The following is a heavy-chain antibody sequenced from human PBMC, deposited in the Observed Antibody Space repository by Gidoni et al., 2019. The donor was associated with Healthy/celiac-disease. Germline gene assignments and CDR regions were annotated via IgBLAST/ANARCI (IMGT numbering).Heavy chain of an antibody. CDR3: ARGLVAATITLDY. CDR2: IIPIFGTA. J-gene: IGHJ4*02. CDR1: GGTFSSYA. V-gene: IGHV1-69*01. Sequence: QVQLGQAGAEVKKPGSSVTVSCKASGGTFSSYAISWVRQAPGQGLEWMGGIIPIFGTANYAQKFQGRVTITADESTSTAYMELSSLRSEDTAVYYCARGLVAATITLDYWGQGTLVTVSS. D-gene: IGHD2-15*01.